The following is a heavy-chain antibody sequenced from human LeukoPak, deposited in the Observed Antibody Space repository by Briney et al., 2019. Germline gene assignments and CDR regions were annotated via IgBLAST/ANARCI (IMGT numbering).Heavy chain of an antibody. V-gene: IGHV3-23*01. CDR2: ITGSGGST. D-gene: IGHD3-10*01. Sequence: GGSLRLSCAPSGFTFDNVAMTWFRQAPGKGLEWVSEITGSGGSTYYADSVKGRFTISRDNSKNTLYLQMNSLRAEDTAIYYCARELFDFDYWGQGTLVTVSS. CDR3: ARELFDFDY. CDR1: GFTFDNVA. J-gene: IGHJ4*02.